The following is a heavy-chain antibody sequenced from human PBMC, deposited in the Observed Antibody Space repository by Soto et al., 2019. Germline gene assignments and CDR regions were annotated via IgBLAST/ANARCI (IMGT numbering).Heavy chain of an antibody. V-gene: IGHV3-23*01. Sequence: EVQLLESGGGLVQPGGSLRLSCAASGFTFSSYAMSWVRQAPGKGLEWVSAISGSGGSTYYADSVKGRFTISRDNSKNTLYLQMNSLRAEDTAVYYCAKDGGSPVLLWFGEQDQFDYWGQGTLVTVSS. J-gene: IGHJ4*02. CDR1: GFTFSSYA. CDR3: AKDGGSPVLLWFGEQDQFDY. CDR2: ISGSGGST. D-gene: IGHD3-10*01.